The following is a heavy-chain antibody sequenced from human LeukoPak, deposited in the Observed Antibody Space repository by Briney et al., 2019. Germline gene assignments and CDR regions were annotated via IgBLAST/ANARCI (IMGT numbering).Heavy chain of an antibody. Sequence: GGSLRLSCAASGFTFSSYAMHWVRQAPGKGLEWVAVISYDGSNKYYADSVKGRFTISRDNSKNTLYLQMNSLRAEDTAVYYCAKDPGDSSGSDIPRGGQGTLVTVSS. CDR1: GFTFSSYA. CDR3: AKDPGDSSGSDIPR. D-gene: IGHD3-22*01. J-gene: IGHJ4*02. CDR2: ISYDGSNK. V-gene: IGHV3-30*04.